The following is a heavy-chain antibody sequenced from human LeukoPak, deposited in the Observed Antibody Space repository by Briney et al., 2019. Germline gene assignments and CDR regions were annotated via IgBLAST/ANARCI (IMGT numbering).Heavy chain of an antibody. CDR3: ARDSATTGTTGAFDI. CDR1: GFTVSSNY. Sequence: GGSLRLSCAASGFTVSSNYMSWVRQAPGKGLEWVSVIYSGGSTYCADSVKGRFTISRDNSKNTLHLQMNSLRAEDTAVYYCARDSATTGTTGAFDIWGQGTMVTVSS. V-gene: IGHV3-66*02. J-gene: IGHJ3*02. D-gene: IGHD1-1*01. CDR2: IYSGGST.